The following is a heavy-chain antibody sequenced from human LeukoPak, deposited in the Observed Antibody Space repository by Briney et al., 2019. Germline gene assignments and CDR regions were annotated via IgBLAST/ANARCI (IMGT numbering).Heavy chain of an antibody. Sequence: GESLRLSCAASGFTFSSYWVHWIRQAPGEGLVWVSRINSDGTSTSHADSVKGRFTIARDNAKNTVSLHMNSLRAEDTAVYYCVTLTADVDQHAFDMWGQGTMVTVSS. CDR1: GFTFSSYW. J-gene: IGHJ3*02. CDR3: VTLTADVDQHAFDM. D-gene: IGHD2-21*02. CDR2: INSDGTST. V-gene: IGHV3-74*01.